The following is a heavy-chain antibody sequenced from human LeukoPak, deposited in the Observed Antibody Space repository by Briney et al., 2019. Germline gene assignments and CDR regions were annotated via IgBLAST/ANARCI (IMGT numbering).Heavy chain of an antibody. Sequence: PGGSLRLSCAASGFTFSSYWMSWVRQAPGKGLEWVAFIRCDGSNKYYADSVKGRFTISRDNSKNTLYLQMNSLRVEDTAVYYCATLPYYYDSSGSYYFDYWGQGTLVTVSS. J-gene: IGHJ4*02. CDR1: GFTFSSYW. D-gene: IGHD3-22*01. V-gene: IGHV3-30*02. CDR2: IRCDGSNK. CDR3: ATLPYYYDSSGSYYFDY.